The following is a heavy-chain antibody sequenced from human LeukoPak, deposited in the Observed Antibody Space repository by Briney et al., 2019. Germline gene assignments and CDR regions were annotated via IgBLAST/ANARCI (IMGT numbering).Heavy chain of an antibody. J-gene: IGHJ4*02. CDR3: ARHGWLQGLFDY. V-gene: IGHV4-34*01. CDR2: INHSGST. D-gene: IGHD5-24*01. CDR1: GGSFSGYY. Sequence: PSETLSLTCAVYGGSFSGYYWSWIRQPPGKGLEWIGEINHSGSTNYNPSLKSRVTISVDTSKNQFSLKLSSVTAADTAVYYCARHGWLQGLFDYWGQGTLVTVSS.